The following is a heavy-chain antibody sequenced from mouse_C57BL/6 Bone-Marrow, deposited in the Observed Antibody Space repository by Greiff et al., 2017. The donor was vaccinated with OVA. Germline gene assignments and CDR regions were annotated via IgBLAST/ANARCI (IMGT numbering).Heavy chain of an antibody. CDR2: INPNNGGT. V-gene: IGHV1-26*01. CDR3: ARGGIYDYDHWYFDV. J-gene: IGHJ1*03. D-gene: IGHD2-4*01. CDR1: GYTFTDYY. Sequence: VQLQQSGPELVKPGASVKISCKASGYTFTDYYMNWVKQSHGKSLEWIGDINPNNGGTSYNQKFKGKATLTVDKSSSTAYMELRSLTSEDSAVYYCARGGIYDYDHWYFDVWGTGTTVTVSS.